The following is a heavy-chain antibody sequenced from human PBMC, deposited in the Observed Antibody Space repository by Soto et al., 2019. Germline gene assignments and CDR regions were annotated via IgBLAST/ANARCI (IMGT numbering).Heavy chain of an antibody. CDR3: ARGGLGGYCFDP. J-gene: IGHJ5*02. V-gene: IGHV3-74*01. Sequence: EVPLVESGGGLVQPGGSLRLSCAASVFTFSSYWMHWVRQTPGKGLVWVSRIYSDGTRTNFADSVKGRFTISRDNSKNTLHLQMNSLTVEDTAVYFCARGGLGGYCFDPWGQGTLVTVSS. D-gene: IGHD3-16*01. CDR1: VFTFSSYW. CDR2: IYSDGTRT.